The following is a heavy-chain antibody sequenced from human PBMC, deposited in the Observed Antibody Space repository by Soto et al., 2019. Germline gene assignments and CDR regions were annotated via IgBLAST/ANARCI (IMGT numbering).Heavy chain of an antibody. D-gene: IGHD5-18*01. CDR2: ITGSGGGT. V-gene: IGHV3-23*01. J-gene: IGHJ6*02. Sequence: GGSPRLASASCGFRVENSVMGWVRKAPGRGLEWVSAITGSGGGTYYADSVKGRVTVSRDNSKNTLYLQMHSLRVEDTAIFFCAKWDTHGIIPPPVGGTYYYYDMDVWGQGTTVTVSS. CDR1: GFRVENSV. CDR3: AKWDTHGIIPPPVGGTYYYYDMDV.